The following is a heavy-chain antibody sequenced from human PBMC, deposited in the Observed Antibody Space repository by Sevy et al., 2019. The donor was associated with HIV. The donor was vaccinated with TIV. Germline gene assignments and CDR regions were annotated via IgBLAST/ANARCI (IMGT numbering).Heavy chain of an antibody. CDR2: FDPADGGT. CDR1: EYTFTKLS. CDR3: VVQIHLVHYSLPNAYYTPSFDF. J-gene: IGHJ4*02. V-gene: IGHV1-24*01. D-gene: IGHD3-3*01. Sequence: ASVKVSCKISEYTFTKLSIHWVRQALGEGLQWMGGFDPADGGTIYAKRFRGRLTLVADTSRGTVHMQLSCLTSEDTAVYYCVVQIHLVHYSLPNAYYTPSFDFWAQGTLVTVSS.